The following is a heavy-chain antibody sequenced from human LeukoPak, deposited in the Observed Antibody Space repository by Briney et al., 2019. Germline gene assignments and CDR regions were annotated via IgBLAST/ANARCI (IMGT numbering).Heavy chain of an antibody. V-gene: IGHV3-30*02. CDR3: AKGTWDFDY. J-gene: IGHJ4*02. D-gene: IGHD1-26*01. Sequence: SGGSLRLSCEASGFTFSNYGMHWVRQAPGKGLEWVAFIRYDGSDKYYADSVKGRFTISRDTSKNTLYLQMNSLRVEDTAPYYCAKGTWDFDYWGQGTLVIVSS. CDR2: IRYDGSDK. CDR1: GFTFSNYG.